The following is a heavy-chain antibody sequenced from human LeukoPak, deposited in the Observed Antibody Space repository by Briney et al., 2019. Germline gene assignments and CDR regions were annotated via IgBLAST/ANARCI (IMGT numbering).Heavy chain of an antibody. CDR1: GYSISSGYF. V-gene: IGHV4-38-2*01. J-gene: IGHJ3*02. CDR2: VYHVGTT. CDR3: ARCLGFLIGSSWYPDAFDI. Sequence: GSLRLSCAASGYSISSGYFWGWIRQPPGKGLEWIGVYHVGTTDYNPSLKSRVTISVDRSKNQMSLKLSSVTAADTAVYYCARCLGFLIGSSWYPDAFDIWGQGTMVTVSS. D-gene: IGHD6-13*01.